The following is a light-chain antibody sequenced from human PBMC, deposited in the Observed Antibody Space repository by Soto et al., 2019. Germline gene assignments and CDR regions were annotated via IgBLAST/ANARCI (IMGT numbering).Light chain of an antibody. Sequence: QSVLTQPASVSGSPGQSITISCTGTISDIGGYNFISWYQHHPGKAPKLVIYDVNNRPSGISYRFSGSKSGNTASLTISGLQAEDEADYYCASYTSTTTLVFGGGTKLTVL. CDR3: ASYTSTTTLV. CDR2: DVN. J-gene: IGLJ2*01. V-gene: IGLV2-14*01. CDR1: ISDIGGYNF.